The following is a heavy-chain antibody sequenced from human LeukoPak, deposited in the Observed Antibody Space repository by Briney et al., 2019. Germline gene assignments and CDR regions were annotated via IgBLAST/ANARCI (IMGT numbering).Heavy chain of an antibody. CDR3: ARGQYYYYYYYMDV. Sequence: SETLSLTCTVSGGSISSYYWNWIRQPPGKGLEWIGYIFYSGRTNYNPSLKSRVTISVDTSKNQFSLKLSSVTAADTAVYYCARGQYYYYYYYMDVWGKGTTVTVSS. CDR1: GGSISSYY. D-gene: IGHD4-11*01. V-gene: IGHV4-59*12. CDR2: IFYSGRT. J-gene: IGHJ6*03.